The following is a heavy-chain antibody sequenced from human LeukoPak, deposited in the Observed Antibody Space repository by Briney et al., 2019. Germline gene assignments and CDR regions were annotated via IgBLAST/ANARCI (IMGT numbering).Heavy chain of an antibody. V-gene: IGHV4-39*01. Sequence: PSETLSLTCTVSGGSISSSSYYWGWIRQPPGKGLEWIGSIYYSGSTYYNPSLKSRVTISVDTPKNQFSLKLSSVTAADTAVYYCARHPRRRAFGGVIVRPAPFDPWGQGTLVTVSS. J-gene: IGHJ5*02. CDR3: ARHPRRRAFGGVIVRPAPFDP. CDR1: GGSISSSSYY. D-gene: IGHD3-16*02. CDR2: IYYSGST.